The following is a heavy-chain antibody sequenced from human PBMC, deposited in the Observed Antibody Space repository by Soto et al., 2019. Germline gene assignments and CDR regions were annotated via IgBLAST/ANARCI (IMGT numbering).Heavy chain of an antibody. Sequence: QVQQVESGGGVVQPGRSLRLSCAASGFTFSRYTMHWVRQAPGKGLQWVALISYDGKNKYYADSVKDRFTVSRDNSKNALYLFMDSLSSEDTAVYYCLRYSLYDYGDYFDFWGQGTLVTVSS. V-gene: IGHV3-30*04. CDR1: GFTFSRYT. CDR2: ISYDGKNK. J-gene: IGHJ4*02. D-gene: IGHD4-17*01. CDR3: LRYSLYDYGDYFDF.